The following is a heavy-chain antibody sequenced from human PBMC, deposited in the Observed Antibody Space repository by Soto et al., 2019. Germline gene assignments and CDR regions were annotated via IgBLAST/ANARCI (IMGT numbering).Heavy chain of an antibody. D-gene: IGHD6-13*01. CDR3: AREETAAGTGDYYYYYGMDV. J-gene: IGHJ6*02. Sequence: QVQLVQSGAEVKKPGASVKVSCKASGYTFTSYYMHWVRQAPGQGLEWMGIINPSGGSTSYAQKLQGRVTMNRDTSTSTVYMELSSLRSEDTAVYYCAREETAAGTGDYYYYYGMDVWGQGTTVTVSS. V-gene: IGHV1-46*04. CDR2: INPSGGST. CDR1: GYTFTSYY.